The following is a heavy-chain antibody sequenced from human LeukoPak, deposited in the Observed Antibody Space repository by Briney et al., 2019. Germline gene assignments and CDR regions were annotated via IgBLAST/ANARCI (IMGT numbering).Heavy chain of an antibody. V-gene: IGHV4-61*02. D-gene: IGHD7-27*01. J-gene: IGHJ6*03. CDR2: IYTSGST. CDR1: GGSISSDSSY. CDR3: TRGQTWVYYMDV. Sequence: SQTLSLTCTVSGGSISSDSSYWSWIRQPAGEGLEWIGRIYTSGSTNYNPSLKSRVTISADTSKNQFSLSLTSVTAADTAVYYCTRGQTWVYYMDVWGKGTTVTVSS.